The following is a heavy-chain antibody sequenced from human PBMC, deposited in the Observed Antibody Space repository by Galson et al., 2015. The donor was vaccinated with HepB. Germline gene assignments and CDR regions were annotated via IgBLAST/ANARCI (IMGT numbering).Heavy chain of an antibody. V-gene: IGHV3-30*04. J-gene: IGHJ1*01. CDR1: GFTFSSYA. CDR2: ISYDGSSK. Sequence: SLRLSCAASGFTFSSYAMHWVRQAPGKGLEWMAVISYDGSSKYYADSVKGRFTISRDNSKNTLYLQMNSLRAEDTAVYYCARDTTAIGAEYFQHWGQGTLVTVSS. D-gene: IGHD2-21*02. CDR3: ARDTTAIGAEYFQH.